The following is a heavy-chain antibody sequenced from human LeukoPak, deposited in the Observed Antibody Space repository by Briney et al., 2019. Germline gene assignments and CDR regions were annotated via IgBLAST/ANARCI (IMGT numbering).Heavy chain of an antibody. J-gene: IGHJ4*02. CDR3: ATTPGYSSSWNY. V-gene: IGHV3-23*01. CDR1: GFTFSSYA. D-gene: IGHD6-13*01. Sequence: GGSLRLSCAASGFTFSSYAMSWVRQAPGKGLEWVSAISGSGDSTYYADSVKGRFTISRDNSKNTVYLQMNSLRAEDTAVYYCATTPGYSSSWNYWGQGTLVTVSS. CDR2: ISGSGDST.